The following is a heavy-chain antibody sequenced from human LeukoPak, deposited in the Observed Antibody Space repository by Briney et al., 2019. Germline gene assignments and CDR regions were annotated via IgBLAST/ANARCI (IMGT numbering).Heavy chain of an antibody. J-gene: IGHJ6*03. V-gene: IGHV4-34*01. CDR2: INHSGST. D-gene: IGHD2-15*01. CDR1: GGSFSGYY. CDR3: ARGAKLGYCSGGSCQRLYYYYYMDV. Sequence: PSETLSLTCAVYGGSFSGYYWSWIRQPPGKGLEWIGEINHSGSTNYNPSLESRVTISVDTSKNQFSLKLSSVTAADTAVYYCARGAKLGYCSGGSCQRLYYYYYMDVWGKGTTVTVSS.